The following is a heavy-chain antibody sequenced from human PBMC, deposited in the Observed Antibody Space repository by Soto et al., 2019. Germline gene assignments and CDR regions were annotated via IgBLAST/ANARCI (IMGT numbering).Heavy chain of an antibody. J-gene: IGHJ3*02. CDR3: ARDGYDSSGYYNECHDAFDI. CDR2: ISAYNGNT. CDR1: GYTFTSYG. V-gene: IGHV1-18*01. Sequence: ASVKVSCKASGYTFTSYGISWVRQAPGQGLEWMGWISAYNGNTNYAQKLQGRVTMTTDTSTSTAYMELRSLRSDDTAVYYCARDGYDSSGYYNECHDAFDIWGRGTMLTV. D-gene: IGHD3-22*01.